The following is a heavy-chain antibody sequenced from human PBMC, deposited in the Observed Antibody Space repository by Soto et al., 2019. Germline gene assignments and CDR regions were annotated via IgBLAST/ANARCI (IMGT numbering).Heavy chain of an antibody. D-gene: IGHD3-9*01. CDR3: TKGIYYDILTGYHNVAY. CDR2: IKSKTDGGTA. CDR1: GFNLSHPW. Sequence: GVSLILSCVASGFNLSHPWMTWVRQAAGKGLEWVGRIKSKTDGGTADYAAPVKGRATISRDDSKNTVYLQMNSLKTEDTAVYYCTKGIYYDILTGYHNVAYWGQGA. V-gene: IGHV3-15*01. J-gene: IGHJ4*02.